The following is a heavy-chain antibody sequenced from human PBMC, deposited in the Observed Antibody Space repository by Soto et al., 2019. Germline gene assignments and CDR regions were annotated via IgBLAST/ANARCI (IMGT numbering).Heavy chain of an antibody. V-gene: IGHV3-73*02. CDR3: TRHLSDY. Sequence: EVQLVESGGGLVQPGGSLKLSCAASGFTFSTSAMHWVRQASGKGLEWVGRIRSKVNSYATEYGESVKGRFTISRDDSKNTAYLQMNSLKTEDTAVYYCTRHLSDYWGQGTLVTVSS. CDR2: IRSKVNSYAT. CDR1: GFTFSTSA. J-gene: IGHJ4*02.